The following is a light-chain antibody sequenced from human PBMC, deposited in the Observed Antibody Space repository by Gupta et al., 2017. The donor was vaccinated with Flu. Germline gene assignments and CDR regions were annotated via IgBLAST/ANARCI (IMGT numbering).Light chain of an antibody. CDR3: EAWDNDLSVVL. V-gene: IGLV1-51*02. CDR1: TSNIGNNY. Sequence: VTISCSGSTSNIGNNYVSWYQQLPGTAPNLLIYEIRKRPSGVPDRFSGSKSGTSATLDITGLQTADEADYFCEAWDNDLSVVLFGGGTKVTVL. J-gene: IGLJ3*02. CDR2: EIR.